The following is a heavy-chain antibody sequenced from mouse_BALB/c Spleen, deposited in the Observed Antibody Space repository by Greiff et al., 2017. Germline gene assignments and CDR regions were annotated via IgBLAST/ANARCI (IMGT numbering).Heavy chain of an antibody. CDR1: GFTFSSYA. D-gene: IGHD3-3*01. J-gene: IGHJ1*01. CDR3: AREGDGYWYFDV. Sequence: EVKVVESGGGLVKPGGSLKLSCAASGFTFSSYAMSWVRQSPEKRLEWVAEISSGGSYTYYPDTVTGRFTISRDNAKNTLYLEMSSLRSEDTAMYYCAREGDGYWYFDVWGAGTTVTVSS. V-gene: IGHV5-9-4*01. CDR2: ISSGGSYT.